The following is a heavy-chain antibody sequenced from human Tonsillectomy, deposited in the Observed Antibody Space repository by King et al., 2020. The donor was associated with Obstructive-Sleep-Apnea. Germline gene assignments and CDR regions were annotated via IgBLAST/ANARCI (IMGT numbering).Heavy chain of an antibody. Sequence: VQLVESGGGVVQPGRSLRLSCAASGFTFSSYGMHWVRQAPGKGLEGVAVILYDGSNKYYADSVKGRFTIYRDHSKNTLYLQMNSLRAEDTAVYYCAKSGCSGGSCLGIDYWGQGTLVTVSS. CDR1: GFTFSSYG. CDR2: ILYDGSNK. V-gene: IGHV3-30*18. CDR3: AKSGCSGGSCLGIDY. D-gene: IGHD2-15*01. J-gene: IGHJ4*02.